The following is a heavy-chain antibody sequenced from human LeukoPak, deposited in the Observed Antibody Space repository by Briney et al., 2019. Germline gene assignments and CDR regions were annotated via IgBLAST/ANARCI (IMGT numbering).Heavy chain of an antibody. CDR1: GFTFSSYE. J-gene: IGHJ5*02. CDR2: ISSSGSTI. D-gene: IGHD7-27*01. Sequence: GGSLRLSCAASGFTFSSYEMNWVRQAPGKGLECVSYISSSGSTIYYADSVKGRFTISRDNAKNSLYLQMNSLRAEDTAVYYCAIEANLGWFDPGAQGTLVTVPS. CDR3: AIEANLGWFDP. V-gene: IGHV3-48*03.